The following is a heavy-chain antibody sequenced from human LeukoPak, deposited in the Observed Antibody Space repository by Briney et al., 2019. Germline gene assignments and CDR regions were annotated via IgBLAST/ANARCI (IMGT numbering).Heavy chain of an antibody. CDR1: GYTLTELS. D-gene: IGHD3-10*01. CDR2: FDPEDGET. J-gene: IGHJ4*02. Sequence: ASVKVSCKVSGYTLTELSMHWVRQAPGKGLEWMGGFDPEDGETIYALKFQGRVTMTEDTFTDTAYIELSSLRSEDTAVYYCASGRGPMVRGVMAFDYWGQGTLVTVSS. CDR3: ASGRGPMVRGVMAFDY. V-gene: IGHV1-24*01.